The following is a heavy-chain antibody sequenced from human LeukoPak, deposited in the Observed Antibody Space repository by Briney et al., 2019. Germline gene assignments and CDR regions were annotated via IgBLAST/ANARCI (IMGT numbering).Heavy chain of an antibody. Sequence: ASVKVSCKASGYTFTNYDGNWVRQATGQELEWMGWMNPNNGNTGYAQKFQGRVTMTRNTSISTAYMELSSLRSEDTAVYYCARGLSGQKRGSYSKRWFDPWGQGTLVTVSS. CDR2: MNPNNGNT. CDR3: ARGLSGQKRGSYSKRWFDP. V-gene: IGHV1-8*01. D-gene: IGHD3-10*01. J-gene: IGHJ5*02. CDR1: GYTFTNYD.